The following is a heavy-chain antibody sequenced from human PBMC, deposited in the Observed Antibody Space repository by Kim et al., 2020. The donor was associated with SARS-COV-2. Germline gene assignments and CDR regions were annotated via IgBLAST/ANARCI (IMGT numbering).Heavy chain of an antibody. Sequence: GGSLRLSCAASGFSFSSRGIHWVRQAPGKGLEWVAVISNDETYKNYADSVKGPFTISRDNSKNTVDLQMNSLRVEDTAVYYCARAREKSFDYWGQGTLVTVSS. CDR3: ARAREKSFDY. CDR1: GFSFSSRG. V-gene: IGHV3-30*03. J-gene: IGHJ4*02. CDR2: ISNDETYK.